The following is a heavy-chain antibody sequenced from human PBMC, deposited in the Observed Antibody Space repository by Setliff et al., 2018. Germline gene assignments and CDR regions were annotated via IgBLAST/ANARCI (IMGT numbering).Heavy chain of an antibody. V-gene: IGHV1-18*01. CDR1: GYTFTTYG. Sequence: ASVKVSCKASGYTFTTYGIIWVRQAPGQGLEWMGWTSAYNDNTNYAQRLQGRATMTTDTSTSTAYMELRGLSSDDTAVYYCARAPSSIGVGGSLLHWGQGTLVTVSS. D-gene: IGHD6-19*01. CDR2: TSAYNDNT. CDR3: ARAPSSIGVGGSLLH. J-gene: IGHJ4*02.